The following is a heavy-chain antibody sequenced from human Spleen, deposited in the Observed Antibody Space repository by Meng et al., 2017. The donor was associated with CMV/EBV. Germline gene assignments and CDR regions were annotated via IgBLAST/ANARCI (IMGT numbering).Heavy chain of an antibody. V-gene: IGHV3-9*01. J-gene: IGHJ4*02. CDR1: GFTFDDYA. CDR2: ISWDSGTI. Sequence: GGSLRLSCAASGFTFDDYAMHWVRQGPGKGLEWVSGISWDSGTIGYGDSVKGRFTISRDNAKNSLYLQMNSLRAEDTALYYCAKGPDTAMAPFDYWGQGTLVTVSS. D-gene: IGHD5-18*01. CDR3: AKGPDTAMAPFDY.